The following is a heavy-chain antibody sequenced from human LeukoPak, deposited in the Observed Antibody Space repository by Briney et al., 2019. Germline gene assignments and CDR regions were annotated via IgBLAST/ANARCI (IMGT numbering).Heavy chain of an antibody. D-gene: IGHD6-13*01. Sequence: ASVKVSCKASGYTFTSYEINWVRQATGQGLEWMGWMNPNSGNTGYAQKFQGRVTMTRNTSISTAYMELSSLRSEDTAVYYCARGRSELVYFDYWGQGTLVTVSS. CDR3: ARGRSELVYFDY. CDR1: GYTFTSYE. V-gene: IGHV1-8*01. CDR2: MNPNSGNT. J-gene: IGHJ4*02.